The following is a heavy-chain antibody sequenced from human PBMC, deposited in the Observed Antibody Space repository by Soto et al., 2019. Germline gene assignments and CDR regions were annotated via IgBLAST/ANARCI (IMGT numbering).Heavy chain of an antibody. CDR1: GDSVSSNSAA. CDR2: TYYRSKWYN. J-gene: IGHJ6*02. V-gene: IGHV6-1*01. Sequence: RLSQTLSLTCAISGDSVSSNSAAWNSIRQSPSRGLECLGRTYYRSKWYNDYAVSVKSRITINPDTSKSQFSLQLNSVTPEDTAVCYCASYYYYYGMDVWGQGTTVTVSS. CDR3: ASYYYYYGMDV.